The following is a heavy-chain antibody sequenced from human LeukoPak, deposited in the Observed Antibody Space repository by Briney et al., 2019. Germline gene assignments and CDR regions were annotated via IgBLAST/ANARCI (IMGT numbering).Heavy chain of an antibody. CDR3: ARGYYPPRWYFDL. CDR1: GGSFSSYS. CDR2: IIEKGNA. J-gene: IGHJ2*01. Sequence: PSETLSLTCALYGGSFSSYSWSWTWIRQTPVKGLEWIGEIIEKGNANYNPSLKSRVTIDLDTSKNQFSLKLTSMTAADTAMYYCARGYYPPRWYFDLWGRGTLVTVSS. D-gene: IGHD3-10*01. V-gene: IGHV4-34*01.